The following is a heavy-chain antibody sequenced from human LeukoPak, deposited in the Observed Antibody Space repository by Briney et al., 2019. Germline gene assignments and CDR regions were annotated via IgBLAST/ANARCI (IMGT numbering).Heavy chain of an antibody. J-gene: IGHJ4*02. V-gene: IGHV4-4*07. Sequence: SETLSLTCSVSGGSSSSYYWSWIRQPAGKGLEWIGRIYTSGSTNYNPSLKSRVTMSVDTSKNQFSLKLSSVTAADTAVYYCARFSYYYDSSGYSTTPLDYWGQGTLVTVSS. CDR1: GGSSSSYY. D-gene: IGHD3-22*01. CDR2: IYTSGST. CDR3: ARFSYYYDSSGYSTTPLDY.